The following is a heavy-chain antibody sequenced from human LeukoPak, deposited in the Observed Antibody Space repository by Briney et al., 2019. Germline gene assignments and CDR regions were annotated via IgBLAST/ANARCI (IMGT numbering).Heavy chain of an antibody. Sequence: PGESLKISCKGSGYSFTNYWIGWVRQMPGNGLEWMEIIYPGDSDARYSPSFQGQVTISADKSITTAYLQWSSLKASDSAMYYCARRDISGWYYFDYWGQGTLVTVSS. J-gene: IGHJ4*02. CDR2: IYPGDSDA. CDR1: GYSFTNYW. V-gene: IGHV5-51*01. CDR3: ARRDISGWYYFDY. D-gene: IGHD6-19*01.